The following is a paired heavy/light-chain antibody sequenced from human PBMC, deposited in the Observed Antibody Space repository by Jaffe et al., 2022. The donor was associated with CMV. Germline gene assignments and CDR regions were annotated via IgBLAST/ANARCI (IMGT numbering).Light chain of an antibody. V-gene: IGKV1-33*01. J-gene: IGKJ2*01. Sequence: DIQMTQSPSSLSASVGDRVTITCQASQDISNYLNWYQQKPGKAPKLLIYDASNLETGVPSRFSGSGSGTDFTFTISSLQPEDIATYYCQQYDNLPFSTFGQGTKLEIK. CDR1: QDISNY. CDR2: DAS. CDR3: QQYDNLPFST.
Heavy chain of an antibody. CDR3: ARSSPHYDSSGMGTLRRKGGMDV. D-gene: IGHD3-22*01. Sequence: QVQLQQWGAGLLKPSETLSLTCAVYGGSFSGYYWSWIRQPPGKGLEWIGEINHSGSTNYNPSLKSRVTISVDTSKNQFSLKLSSVTAADTAVYYCARSSPHYDSSGMGTLRRKGGMDVWGQGTTVTVSS. CDR2: INHSGST. CDR1: GGSFSGYY. J-gene: IGHJ6*02. V-gene: IGHV4-34*01.